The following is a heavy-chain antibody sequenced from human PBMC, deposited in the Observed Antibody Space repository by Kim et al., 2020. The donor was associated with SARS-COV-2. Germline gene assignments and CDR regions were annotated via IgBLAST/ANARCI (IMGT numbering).Heavy chain of an antibody. D-gene: IGHD3-22*01. J-gene: IGHJ4*02. V-gene: IGHV3-15*01. CDR3: TTGGDPIIRDSSGYYSY. Sequence: VKGRFTISRDESKNTLYLQMNSLKTEDTAVYYCTTGGDPIIRDSSGYYSYWGQGTLVTVSS.